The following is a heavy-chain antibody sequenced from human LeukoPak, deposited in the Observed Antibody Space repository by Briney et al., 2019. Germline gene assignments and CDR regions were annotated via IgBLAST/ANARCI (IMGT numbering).Heavy chain of an antibody. J-gene: IGHJ5*02. CDR3: ARDREYTDYLHNWFDP. D-gene: IGHD4-11*01. V-gene: IGHV3-21*01. CDR1: GFTFNTYS. Sequence: GGSLRLSFAASGFTFNTYSMNWVRQTPGKGLEGVSSISSSSSYIYYADSVKGRFTISRYNAKNSLYLQMNSMRAEDTAVYYCARDREYTDYLHNWFDPWGQGTLVTVSS. CDR2: ISSSSSYI.